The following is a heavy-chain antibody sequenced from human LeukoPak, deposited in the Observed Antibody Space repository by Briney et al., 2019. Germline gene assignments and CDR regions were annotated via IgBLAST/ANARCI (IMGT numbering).Heavy chain of an antibody. CDR1: GGSISSGSYY. CDR2: IYTSGGT. Sequence: SQTLSLTCTVSGGSISSGSYYWSWIRQPAGKGLEWIGHIYTSGGTNYNPSLKSRVTISVDTSKNQFSLKLSSVTAADTAVYYCARVVVAHYFDYWGQGTLVTVSS. D-gene: IGHD2-21*01. CDR3: ARVVVAHYFDY. J-gene: IGHJ4*02. V-gene: IGHV4-61*09.